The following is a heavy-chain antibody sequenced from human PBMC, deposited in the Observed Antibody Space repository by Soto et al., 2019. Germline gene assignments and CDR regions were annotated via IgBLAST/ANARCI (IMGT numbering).Heavy chain of an antibody. CDR2: INYSGST. CDR3: ARGLEAAGTNYYYGMDV. D-gene: IGHD6-13*01. Sequence: SETLSLTCTVSGGSISGYDWSWIRQPPGKGLEWIGYINYSGSTNYNPSLKSRVTISVDTSKNQFSLKLSSVTAADTAVYYCARGLEAAGTNYYYGMDVWGQGTTVTVSS. J-gene: IGHJ6*02. V-gene: IGHV4-59*12. CDR1: GGSISGYD.